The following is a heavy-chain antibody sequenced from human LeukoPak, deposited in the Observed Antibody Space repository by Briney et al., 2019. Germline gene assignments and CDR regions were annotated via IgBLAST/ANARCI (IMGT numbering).Heavy chain of an antibody. D-gene: IGHD3-9*01. Sequence: TSETLSLTCAVYGGSFSGYYWSWIRQPPGKGLEWIGEINHSGSTNYNPSLKSRVTISVDTSKNQFSLKLSSVTAADTAVYYCARLNVLRYFDWLLSPTFYFDYWGQGTLVTVSS. CDR3: ARLNVLRYFDWLLSPTFYFDY. CDR2: INHSGST. CDR1: GGSFSGYY. V-gene: IGHV4-34*01. J-gene: IGHJ4*02.